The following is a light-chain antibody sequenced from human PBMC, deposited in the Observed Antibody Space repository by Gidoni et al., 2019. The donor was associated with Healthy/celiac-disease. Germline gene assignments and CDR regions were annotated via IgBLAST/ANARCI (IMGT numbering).Light chain of an antibody. CDR3: QQRSTL. CDR2: DAS. J-gene: IGKJ4*01. CDR1: QSVSSY. V-gene: IGKV3-11*01. Sequence: EIVLTQSPATLSLSPGERATLSCRASQSVSSYLAWSQQKPGQAPRLLIYDASNRATGIPARFSGSGSGTDFTLTISSLEPEDFAVYYCQQRSTLFGGXTKVEIK.